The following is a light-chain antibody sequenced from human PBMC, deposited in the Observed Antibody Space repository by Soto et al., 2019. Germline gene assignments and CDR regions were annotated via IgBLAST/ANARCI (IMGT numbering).Light chain of an antibody. J-gene: IGKJ5*01. CDR1: QSVGSS. V-gene: IGKV3-20*01. Sequence: EIVLTQSPGTLSLSPGERATLSCRASQSVGSSLSWYQQKPGQAPRLLFYGASNRATAIPDRFSGSGFGTDFTLTITRLEPEDFAVYYCQQYGDSPQTFGPGTRLEIK. CDR3: QQYGDSPQT. CDR2: GAS.